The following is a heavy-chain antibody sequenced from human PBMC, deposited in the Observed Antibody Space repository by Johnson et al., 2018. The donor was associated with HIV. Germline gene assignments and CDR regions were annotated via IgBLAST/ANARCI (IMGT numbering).Heavy chain of an antibody. CDR3: ARDLDSSSSEDAFDI. CDR2: IKQDGSET. Sequence: EQLVESGGGLVKPGGSLRLSCAASGFTFSNAWMSWVRQAPGKGLEWVANIKQDGSETYYVDSVKGRFTISRDNSKNTLYLQMNSLRTEDTALYYCARDLDSSSSEDAFDIWGQGTMVTVSS. V-gene: IGHV3-7*01. D-gene: IGHD6-6*01. CDR1: GFTFSNAW. J-gene: IGHJ3*02.